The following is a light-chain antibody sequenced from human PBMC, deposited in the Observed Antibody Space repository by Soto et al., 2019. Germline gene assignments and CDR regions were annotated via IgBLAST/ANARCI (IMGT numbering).Light chain of an antibody. CDR3: LLAYSSSRPV. V-gene: IGLV7-46*01. CDR2: DTS. J-gene: IGLJ3*02. Sequence: QAVVAQEPSVTVSPGGQVTLTWGPGPGEVTRGHYPYWSQQKPGQAPRTLIYDTSNKHSWTPARFSGSLLGGKAALTLSGAQPEDEAIYYCLLAYSSSRPVFGGGTKLTVL. CDR1: PGEVTRGHY.